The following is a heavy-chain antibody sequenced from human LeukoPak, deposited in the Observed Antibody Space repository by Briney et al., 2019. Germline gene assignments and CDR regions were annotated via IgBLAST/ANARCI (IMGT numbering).Heavy chain of an antibody. J-gene: IGHJ4*02. V-gene: IGHV3-21*01. Sequence: GGSLRLSCAASGFTFSSYSMNWVRQAPGKGLEWVSSISSCSSYIYYADSVKGRFTISRDNAKNSLYLQMNSLRAEDTAVYYCARGADYYDSSGYYYFDYWGQGTLVTVSS. D-gene: IGHD3-22*01. CDR1: GFTFSSYS. CDR3: ARGADYYDSSGYYYFDY. CDR2: ISSCSSYI.